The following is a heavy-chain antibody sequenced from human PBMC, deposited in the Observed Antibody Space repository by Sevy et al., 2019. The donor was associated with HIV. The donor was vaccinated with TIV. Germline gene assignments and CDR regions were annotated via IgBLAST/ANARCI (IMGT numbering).Heavy chain of an antibody. V-gene: IGHV3-23*01. CDR3: AREGCTKPHDY. J-gene: IGHJ4*02. D-gene: IGHD2-8*01. CDR1: GFTFSKYS. CDR2: LSFGCGEI. Sequence: GGSLRLSCAASGFTFSKYSMSWVRQPPGKGLEWVSTLSFGCGEINYADSVKGRFTISRDNFKSSVYLQMNNLRPEDTAGYYCAREGCTKPHDYWGQGTLVTVSS.